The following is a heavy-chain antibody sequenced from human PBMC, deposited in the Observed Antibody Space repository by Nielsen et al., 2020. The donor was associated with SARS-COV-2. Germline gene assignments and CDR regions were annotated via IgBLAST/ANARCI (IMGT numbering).Heavy chain of an antibody. V-gene: IGHV4-4*02. J-gene: IGHJ1*01. D-gene: IGHD4-17*01. Sequence: SETLSLTCALSGGSLSSSNWWSWVRQPPGKGLEWIGEIYHSGSTNYNPSLKSRVTISVDKSKNQFSLKLSSVTAADTAVYYCASYVETTSPTNFQHWGQGTLVTVSS. CDR2: IYHSGST. CDR3: ASYVETTSPTNFQH. CDR1: GGSLSSSNW.